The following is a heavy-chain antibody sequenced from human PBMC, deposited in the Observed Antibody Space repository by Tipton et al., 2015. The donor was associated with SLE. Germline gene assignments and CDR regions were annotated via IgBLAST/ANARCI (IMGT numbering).Heavy chain of an antibody. J-gene: IGHJ4*02. CDR3: AKASVPLVVPAALDY. V-gene: IGHV3-30*02. CDR1: GFTFSGYY. Sequence: SLRLSCAASGFTFSGYYMSWVRQAPGKGLEWVAFIRYDGSNKYYADSVKGRSTISRDNSKNTLYVQMNRLRAEDTAVYYCAKASVPLVVPAALDYWGQGTLVTVSS. CDR2: IRYDGSNK. D-gene: IGHD2-2*01.